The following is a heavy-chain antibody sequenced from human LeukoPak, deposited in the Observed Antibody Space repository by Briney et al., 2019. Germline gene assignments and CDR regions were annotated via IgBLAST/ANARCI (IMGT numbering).Heavy chain of an antibody. V-gene: IGHV4-59*05. CDR1: GGSISSYY. CDR3: GGRYCSGGSCSFDY. J-gene: IGHJ4*02. Sequence: PSETLSLTCTVSGGSISSYYWSWIRQPPGKGLEWIGSIYYSGSTYYNPSLKSRVTISVDTSKNQFSLKLSSVTAADTAVYYCGGRYCSGGSCSFDYWGQGTLVAVSS. CDR2: IYYSGST. D-gene: IGHD2-15*01.